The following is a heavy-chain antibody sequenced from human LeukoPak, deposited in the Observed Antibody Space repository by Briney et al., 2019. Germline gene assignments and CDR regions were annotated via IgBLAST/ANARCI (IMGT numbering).Heavy chain of an antibody. CDR3: AKLIHPYTSSWYPFDS. D-gene: IGHD6-13*01. CDR2: ISGSGGST. V-gene: IGHV3-23*01. J-gene: IGHJ4*02. Sequence: GGSLRLSCAASGFTFSSYAMSWVRQAPGKGLEWVSAISGSGGSTYYADSVKGRFTISRDNSKNTLYLQMNSLRAEDTAIYYCAKLIHPYTSSWYPFDSWGQGTLVTVSS. CDR1: GFTFSSYA.